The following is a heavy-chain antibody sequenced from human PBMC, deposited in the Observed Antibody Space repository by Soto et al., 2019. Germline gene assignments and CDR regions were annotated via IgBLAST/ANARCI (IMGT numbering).Heavy chain of an antibody. J-gene: IGHJ4*02. D-gene: IGHD4-17*01. CDR2: IYHSGST. Sequence: SETLSLTCAVYGGSFSGYYWSWIRQPPGKGLEWIGEIYHSGSTNYNPSLKSRVTISVDKSKNQFSLKLSSVTAADTAVYYCARGGLTTVSRFDYWGQGTLVTVSS. CDR3: ARGGLTTVSRFDY. V-gene: IGHV4-34*01. CDR1: GGSFSGYY.